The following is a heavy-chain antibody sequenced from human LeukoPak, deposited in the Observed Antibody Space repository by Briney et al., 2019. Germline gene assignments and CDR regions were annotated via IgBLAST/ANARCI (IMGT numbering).Heavy chain of an antibody. Sequence: PSETLSLTCTVSGGSISSGDYYWSWIRQPPGKGLEWIGYIYYSGSTYYNPPLKSRVTISVDTSKNQFSLKLSSVTAADTAVYYCARDYGYCSSTSCYDTFDYWGQGTLVTVSS. J-gene: IGHJ4*02. CDR1: GGSISSGDYY. D-gene: IGHD2-2*03. V-gene: IGHV4-30-4*01. CDR2: IYYSGST. CDR3: ARDYGYCSSTSCYDTFDY.